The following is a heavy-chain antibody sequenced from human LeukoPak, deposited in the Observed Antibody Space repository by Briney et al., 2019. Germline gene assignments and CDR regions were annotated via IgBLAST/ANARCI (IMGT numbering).Heavy chain of an antibody. V-gene: IGHV6-1*01. D-gene: IGHD3-22*01. Sequence: SQTLSLTCAISGDSVSSNSAAWNWIRQSPSRGLEWLGRTYYRSKWYNDYAVSVKSRITINPDTSKNQFSLQLNSVTPEDTAVYYCARGVSEQWLAWDYYDNHFDYWGQGTLVTVSS. J-gene: IGHJ4*02. CDR2: TYYRSKWYN. CDR3: ARGVSEQWLAWDYYDNHFDY. CDR1: GDSVSSNSAA.